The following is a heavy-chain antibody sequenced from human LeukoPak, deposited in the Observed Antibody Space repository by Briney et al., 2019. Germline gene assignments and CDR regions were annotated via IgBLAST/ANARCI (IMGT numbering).Heavy chain of an antibody. CDR3: AGVVGAGIYFDY. CDR2: IYYSGIT. CDR1: GRPVSSGSDY. Sequence: SDTLSLPCTVSGRPVSSGSDYWSWIRQPPGKGLEWNGYIYYSGITNYNPSLKSRVTISVDRSRNQFSLKLSSVTAAHTAVYYCAGVVGAGIYFDYWGQGTLVTVSS. J-gene: IGHJ4*02. D-gene: IGHD1-26*01. V-gene: IGHV4-61*01.